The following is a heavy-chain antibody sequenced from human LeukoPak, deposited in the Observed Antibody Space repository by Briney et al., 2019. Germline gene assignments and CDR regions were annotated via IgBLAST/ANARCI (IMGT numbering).Heavy chain of an antibody. J-gene: IGHJ6*02. CDR1: GGTFSSYA. D-gene: IGHD3-3*01. CDR3: ARDPTYYDFWSGYYMGDYYGMDV. CDR2: INPNSGGT. V-gene: IGHV1-2*02. Sequence: GASVKVSCKSSGGTFSSYAISWVRQAPGQGLEWMGWINPNSGGTNYAQKFQGRVTMTRDTSISTAYMELSRLRSDDTAVYYCARDPTYYDFWSGYYMGDYYGMDVWGQGTTVTVSS.